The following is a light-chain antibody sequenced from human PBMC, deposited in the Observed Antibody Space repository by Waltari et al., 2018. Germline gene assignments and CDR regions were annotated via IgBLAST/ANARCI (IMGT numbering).Light chain of an antibody. CDR3: QQYKNWPQWT. CDR2: SAS. CDR1: QSVNSN. Sequence: EMVMTQSPATLSVSPRERATLSCRASQSVNSNLAWYQQKPGQAPRLLIYSASTRATGVPARFSGSGSGTEFTLTISSLQSEDFAVYYCQQYKNWPQWTFGQGTKVDSK. J-gene: IGKJ1*01. V-gene: IGKV3-15*01.